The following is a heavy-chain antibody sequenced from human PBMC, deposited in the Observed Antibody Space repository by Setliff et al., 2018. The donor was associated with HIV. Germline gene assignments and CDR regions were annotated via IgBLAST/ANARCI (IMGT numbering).Heavy chain of an antibody. J-gene: IGHJ1*01. CDR2: ISGYNGNT. D-gene: IGHD5-18*01. V-gene: IGHV1-18*01. Sequence: ASVKVSCKASGYTFTSYGISWVRQAPGQGLEWMGWISGYNGNTNYAQKLQGRVTMTTDTSTSTAYMELRSLRSEDTAVYFCARGWSEDTSMVQVEYFEHWGQGTLVTVSS. CDR3: ARGWSEDTSMVQVEYFEH. CDR1: GYTFTSYG.